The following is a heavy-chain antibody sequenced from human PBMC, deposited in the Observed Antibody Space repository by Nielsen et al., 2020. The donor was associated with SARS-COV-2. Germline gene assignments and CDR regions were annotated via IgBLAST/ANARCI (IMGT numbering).Heavy chain of an antibody. J-gene: IGHJ4*02. CDR2: IYYSGTT. D-gene: IGHD6-13*01. V-gene: IGHV4-39*02. Sequence: SETLSLTCTVSGGSISSSSYYWAWIRQPPGRGLEWIGSIYYSGTTYYNPSLKSRVTISVDTSMNQFSLKVTSVTAADTAVYYCARDRAAIAAAGTDYWGQGTLVTVSS. CDR3: ARDRAAIAAAGTDY. CDR1: GGSISSSSYY.